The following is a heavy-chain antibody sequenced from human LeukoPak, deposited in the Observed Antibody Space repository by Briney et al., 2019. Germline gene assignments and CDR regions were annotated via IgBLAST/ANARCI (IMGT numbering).Heavy chain of an antibody. CDR3: ATYYYDSGGFHFHH. CDR1: RFTFRSYG. D-gene: IGHD3-22*01. CDR2: ISSNGGRT. J-gene: IGHJ1*01. V-gene: IGHV3-64*01. Sequence: GGSLRLSCAASRFTFRSYGMHWVRQAPGKGLEYVSAISSNGGRTYYANSVKGRFTISRDNSRNTLYLQMGSLRAEDMAVYYCATYYYDSGGFHFHHWGQGTLVTVSS.